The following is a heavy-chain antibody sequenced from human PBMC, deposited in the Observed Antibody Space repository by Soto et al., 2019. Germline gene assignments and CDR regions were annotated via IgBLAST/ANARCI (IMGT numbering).Heavy chain of an antibody. J-gene: IGHJ4*02. CDR3: ARTASYHYYEECDY. CDR1: AYSFTNYW. D-gene: IGHD3-3*01. V-gene: IGHV5-51*01. CDR2: IYPGDSDI. Sequence: PGESLKISCNGSAYSFTNYWIGWVRQMPGKGLQWMGSIYPGDSDIKYSPSFQGQFTISADKSINTAYLQWSSLKASDSAMYYCARTASYHYYEECDYWGQGXLVTVPS.